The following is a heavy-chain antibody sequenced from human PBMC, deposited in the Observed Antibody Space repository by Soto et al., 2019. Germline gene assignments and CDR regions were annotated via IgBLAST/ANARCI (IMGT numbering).Heavy chain of an antibody. CDR2: IIPIFGTA. CDR3: ARDSSRGYGAEGWFDP. CDR1: GSTFSSYA. V-gene: IGHV1-69*01. J-gene: IGHJ5*02. Sequence: QVQLVQSGAEVKKPGSSVKVSCKASGSTFSSYAISWVRQAPGQGLEWMGGIIPIFGTANYAQKFQGRVTITANESTSTAYMELSSLRSEYTAVYYCARDSSRGYGAEGWFDPWGQGSLVTASS. D-gene: IGHD3-22*01.